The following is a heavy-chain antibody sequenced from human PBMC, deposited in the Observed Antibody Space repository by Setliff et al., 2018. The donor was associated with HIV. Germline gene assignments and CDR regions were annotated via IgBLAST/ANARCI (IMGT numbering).Heavy chain of an antibody. CDR3: AKDMNYNNDYPGVLGS. CDR1: GFTFSTYA. D-gene: IGHD3-16*01. CDR2: ISDSSRT. J-gene: IGHJ4*02. Sequence: GGSLRLSCTTSGFTFSTYAMSWVRQAPGKGLEWVSAISDSSRTYYADSVKGRFTISRDNSENTLYLQMNGLRVEDSAVYHCAKDMNYNNDYPGVLGSWGRGTLVTVSS. V-gene: IGHV3-23*01.